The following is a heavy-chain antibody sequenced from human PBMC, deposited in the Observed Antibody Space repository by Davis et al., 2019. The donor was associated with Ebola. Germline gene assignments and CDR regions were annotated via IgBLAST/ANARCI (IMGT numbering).Heavy chain of an antibody. J-gene: IGHJ5*02. V-gene: IGHV5-51*01. CDR2: IYPGDSDT. Sequence: GGSLRLSCKGSKYSFTNYWIGWVRQMPGKGLEWMGIIYPGDSDTRYSPSFRGQVTISVDKSISTAYLQWSSLKASDTAMYYCARQGYCNSTSCNNWFDPWGQGTLVTVSS. CDR3: ARQGYCNSTSCNNWFDP. CDR1: KYSFTNYW. D-gene: IGHD2-2*01.